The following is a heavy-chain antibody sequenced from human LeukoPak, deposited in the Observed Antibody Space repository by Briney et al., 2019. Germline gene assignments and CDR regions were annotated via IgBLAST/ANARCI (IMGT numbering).Heavy chain of an antibody. CDR3: ARDDYSSSWYYFDY. J-gene: IGHJ4*02. CDR1: GFTFSSYW. V-gene: IGHV3-7*01. Sequence: GGSPRLSCAASGFTFSSYWMSWVRQAPGKGLEWVANIKQDGSEKYYVDSVKGRFTISRDNAKNSLYLQMNSLRAEDTAVYYCARDDYSSSWYYFDYWGQGTLVTVSS. CDR2: IKQDGSEK. D-gene: IGHD6-13*01.